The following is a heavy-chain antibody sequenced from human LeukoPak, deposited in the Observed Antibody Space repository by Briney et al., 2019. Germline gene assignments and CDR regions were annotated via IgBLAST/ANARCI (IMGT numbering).Heavy chain of an antibody. CDR1: GFTFNSYA. D-gene: IGHD2-2*01. V-gene: IGHV3-64*01. CDR3: ARGSSATRRLDY. CDR2: ISSDGRST. J-gene: IGHJ4*02. Sequence: GGSLRLSCAGSGFTFNSYAMHWVRQAPGKGLEYVSAISSDGRSTYYASSVKGRFTIPRDNSKNTLYLQMGSLRAEDMAVYYCARGSSATRRLDYWGQGTQVTVSS.